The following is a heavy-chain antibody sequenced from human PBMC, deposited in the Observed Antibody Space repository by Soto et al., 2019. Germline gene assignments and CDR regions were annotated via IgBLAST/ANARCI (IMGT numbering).Heavy chain of an antibody. CDR1: GYSFTSYW. Sequence: GESLKISCKGSGYSFTSYWISWVRQMPGKGLEWMGRIDPSDSYTNYSPSFQGHVTISADKSISTAYLQWSSLKASDTAMYYCALQGYYDSSGYSIDYWGQGTLVTVS. D-gene: IGHD3-22*01. J-gene: IGHJ4*02. CDR3: ALQGYYDSSGYSIDY. V-gene: IGHV5-10-1*01. CDR2: IDPSDSYT.